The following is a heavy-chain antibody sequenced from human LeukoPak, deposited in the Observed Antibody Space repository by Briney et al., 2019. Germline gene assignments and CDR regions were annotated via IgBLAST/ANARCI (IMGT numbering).Heavy chain of an antibody. Sequence: GGSLRLSCAASGFTFSIHWMSWVRQAPGKGLEWVANMKQDGSEKYYVDSVKGRFTVSRDNAKNLLWLQMNSLRAEDTAVYYCTREGYISSVLDAFDLWGQGTKVTVSS. CDR1: GFTFSIHW. D-gene: IGHD5-18*01. CDR3: TREGYISSVLDAFDL. V-gene: IGHV3-7*03. CDR2: MKQDGSEK. J-gene: IGHJ3*01.